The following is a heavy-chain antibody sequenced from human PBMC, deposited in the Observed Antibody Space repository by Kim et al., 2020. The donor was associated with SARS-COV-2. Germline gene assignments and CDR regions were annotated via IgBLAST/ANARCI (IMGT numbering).Heavy chain of an antibody. CDR3: ARSVDY. CDR2: SSDNTI. Sequence: SSDNTIYYADSVKGRFTISRDNAKNSLYLQMNSLRVGETAVYYCARSVDYWGQGTLVTVSS. J-gene: IGHJ4*02. V-gene: IGHV3-48*03.